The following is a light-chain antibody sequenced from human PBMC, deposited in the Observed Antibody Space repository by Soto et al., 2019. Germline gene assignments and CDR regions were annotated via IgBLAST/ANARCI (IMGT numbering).Light chain of an antibody. J-gene: IGKJ3*01. CDR2: AAS. CDR1: QSVSGNS. Sequence: EIVLTQSPGTLSLSPGERATLSCRASQSVSGNSLAWYQQKAGRAPRLLIYAASTRATGIPDRFSGTGSGTDFALTISRLETDDSAVYYCQQYGCSPLTFGPGTKVDIK. V-gene: IGKV3-20*01. CDR3: QQYGCSPLT.